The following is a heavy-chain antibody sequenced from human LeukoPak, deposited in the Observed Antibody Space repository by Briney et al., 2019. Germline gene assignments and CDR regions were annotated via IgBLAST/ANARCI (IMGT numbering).Heavy chain of an antibody. D-gene: IGHD2-2*01. J-gene: IGHJ3*02. Sequence: SVKVSCKASGGTFSSYAISWVRQAPGQGLEWMGRIIPIFGIANYAQKFQGRVTITADKSTSTAYMELSSLRSEDTAVYYCARDTGYCSSTSCSAAPLIEFSIAAAGTLSAFDIWGQGTMVTVSS. CDR1: GGTFSSYA. CDR2: IIPIFGIA. CDR3: ARDTGYCSSTSCSAAPLIEFSIAAAGTLSAFDI. V-gene: IGHV1-69*04.